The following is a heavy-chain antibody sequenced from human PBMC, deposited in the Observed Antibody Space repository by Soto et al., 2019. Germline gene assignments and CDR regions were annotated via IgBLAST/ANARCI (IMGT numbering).Heavy chain of an antibody. Sequence: GGSLRLSCAASGFTFSSYAMSWVRQAPGKGLEWVSAISGSGGSTYYADSVKGRFTISRDNSKNTLYLQMNSLRAEDTAVYYCAKATGYYGSGSYYPPLFDYWGQGTLVTVSS. J-gene: IGHJ4*02. CDR1: GFTFSSYA. V-gene: IGHV3-23*01. CDR2: ISGSGGST. D-gene: IGHD3-10*01. CDR3: AKATGYYGSGSYYPPLFDY.